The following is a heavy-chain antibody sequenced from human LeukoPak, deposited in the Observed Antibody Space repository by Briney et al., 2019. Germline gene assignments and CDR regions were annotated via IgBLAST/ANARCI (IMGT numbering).Heavy chain of an antibody. CDR2: ISGSGGST. CDR3: AKDQYYDSRSSGAFDI. D-gene: IGHD3-22*01. Sequence: GGSLRLSCAASGFTFSSYAMSWVRQAPGKGLEWVSAISGSGGSTYYADSVKGRFTISRDNSKNTLYLQMNSLRAEDTAVYYCAKDQYYDSRSSGAFDIWGQGTMVTVSS. V-gene: IGHV3-23*01. J-gene: IGHJ3*02. CDR1: GFTFSSYA.